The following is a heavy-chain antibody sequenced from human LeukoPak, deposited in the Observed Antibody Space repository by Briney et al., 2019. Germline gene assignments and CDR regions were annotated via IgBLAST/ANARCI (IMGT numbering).Heavy chain of an antibody. Sequence: GGSLRLSCAASGFTFSSYAMSWVRQAPGKGLEWVSAISGSGGNKYYADSVKGRFTISRDNSKNTLYLEMNSLRAEDTAVYYCARDNDSRDPHHFDYWGQGTLVTVSS. CDR1: GFTFSSYA. V-gene: IGHV3-23*01. J-gene: IGHJ4*02. CDR3: ARDNDSRDPHHFDY. CDR2: ISGSGGNK. D-gene: IGHD3-16*01.